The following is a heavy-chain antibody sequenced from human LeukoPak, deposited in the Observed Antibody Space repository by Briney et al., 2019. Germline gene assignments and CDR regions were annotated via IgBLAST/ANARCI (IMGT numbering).Heavy chain of an antibody. D-gene: IGHD6-13*01. J-gene: IGHJ6*02. CDR2: IGTAGDT. CDR1: GFTFSSYG. V-gene: IGHV3-13*04. Sequence: PGGSLRLSCAASGFTFSSYGMHWVRQATGKGLEWVSAIGTAGDTYYPGSVKGRFTISRENAKNSLYLQMNSLRAGDTAVYYCASVGEQQLVLDYYYYGMDVWGQGTTVTVSS. CDR3: ASVGEQQLVLDYYYYGMDV.